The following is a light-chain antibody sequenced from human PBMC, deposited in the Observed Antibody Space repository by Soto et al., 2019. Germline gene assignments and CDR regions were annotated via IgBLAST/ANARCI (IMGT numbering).Light chain of an antibody. CDR1: SSDVGGYNY. J-gene: IGLJ2*01. CDR3: SSYTSASALGI. Sequence: QSAMTQPASVSGSPGQSITISCTGTSSDVGGYNYVSWSQQHPGKAPKLLISEVSNRPSGVSNRFTGSKSGNTASLTISGLQVEDEALYFCSSYTSASALGIFGGGTKLTVL. V-gene: IGLV2-14*03. CDR2: EVS.